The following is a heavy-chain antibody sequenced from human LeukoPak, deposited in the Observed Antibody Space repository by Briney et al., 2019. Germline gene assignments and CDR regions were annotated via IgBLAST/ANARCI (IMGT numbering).Heavy chain of an antibody. V-gene: IGHV4-59*01. CDR3: ARQRAYYYDSRGYYSPPYYFDY. CDR1: GGSISSYY. D-gene: IGHD3-22*01. Sequence: PSETLSLTCTVSGGSISSYYWSWIRQPPGQGLEWIGYIYYTGSTNYNPSLKSRVTISVDTSKNQFSLKLTSVTPADTAVYYCARQRAYYYDSRGYYSPPYYFDYWGQGTLVTVSS. J-gene: IGHJ4*02. CDR2: IYYTGST.